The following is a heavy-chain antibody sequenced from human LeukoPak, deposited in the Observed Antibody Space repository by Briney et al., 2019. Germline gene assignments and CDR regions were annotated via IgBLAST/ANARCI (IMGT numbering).Heavy chain of an antibody. D-gene: IGHD6-13*01. J-gene: IGHJ4*02. CDR2: IYYSGST. Sequence: SETLSLTCTVSGGSIGSSNYYWGWIRQPPGKGLECIGSIYYSGSTLNNPSLKSRVTITVDTSKNQFSLKLSSVTAADTAVYYCARLTPAAGFYFDYWGQGTLVTVSS. V-gene: IGHV4-39*01. CDR3: ARLTPAAGFYFDY. CDR1: GGSIGSSNYY.